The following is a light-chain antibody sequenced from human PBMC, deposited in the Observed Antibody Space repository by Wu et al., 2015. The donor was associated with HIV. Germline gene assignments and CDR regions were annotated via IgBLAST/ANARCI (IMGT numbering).Light chain of an antibody. Sequence: EFVLTQSPGTLSLSPGERATLSCKASQTIARSHLAWYQQKPGQPPRLLIYSASSRAPGIPDRFSGSGSGTEFTLTISSTQSEDFAVYYCQQSQGYTFGQGTKLEIK. J-gene: IGKJ2*01. CDR3: QQSQGYT. CDR2: SAS. CDR1: QTIARSH. V-gene: IGKV3-20*01.